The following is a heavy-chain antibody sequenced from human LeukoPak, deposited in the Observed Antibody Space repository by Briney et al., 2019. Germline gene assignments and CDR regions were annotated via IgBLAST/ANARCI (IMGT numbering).Heavy chain of an antibody. Sequence: ASVKVSCKVSGYTLTELSMHWVRPAPGKGLEWMGGFDPEEGETIYAQKFQGRVTMTEDTSTDTAYMGLSSLRSEDTAVYYCATDFGRPYYFDYWGQGTLVTVSS. J-gene: IGHJ4*02. D-gene: IGHD3-3*01. CDR1: GYTLTELS. CDR3: ATDFGRPYYFDY. CDR2: FDPEEGET. V-gene: IGHV1-24*01.